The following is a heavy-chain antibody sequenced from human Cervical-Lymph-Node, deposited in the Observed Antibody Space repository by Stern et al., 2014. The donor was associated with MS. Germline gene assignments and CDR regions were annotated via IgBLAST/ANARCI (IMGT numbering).Heavy chain of an antibody. CDR2: IYWDDDK. CDR3: ARTHYVWGSAYGMDV. V-gene: IGHV2-70*01. CDR1: GFSLSTSGMC. J-gene: IGHJ6*02. D-gene: IGHD3-16*01. Sequence: QVTLKESGPALVQPTQTLTLTCTFSGFSLSTSGMCVSWIRQPPGKALEWLALIYWDDDKYSSTSLKTRLTISKDTSQNPVVLTMTNMDRVDTATYYCARTHYVWGSAYGMDVWGQGTTVTVSS.